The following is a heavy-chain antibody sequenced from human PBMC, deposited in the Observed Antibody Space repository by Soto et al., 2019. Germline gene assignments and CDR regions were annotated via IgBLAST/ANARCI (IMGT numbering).Heavy chain of an antibody. J-gene: IGHJ5*02. V-gene: IGHV3-48*01. Sequence: GGSLRLSCAASGFTFSSYSMNWVRQAPGKGLEWGSYISSSSSTIYYADSVKGRFTISRDNAKNSLYLQMNSLRAEDTAVYYCAREDDYLNWFDPWGQGTLVTVSS. CDR3: AREDDYLNWFDP. CDR2: ISSSSSTI. CDR1: GFTFSSYS. D-gene: IGHD4-17*01.